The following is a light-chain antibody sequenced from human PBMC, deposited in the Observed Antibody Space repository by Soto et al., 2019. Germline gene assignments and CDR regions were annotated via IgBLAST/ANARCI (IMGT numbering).Light chain of an antibody. CDR3: QQRYDWPVT. V-gene: IGKV3-11*01. CDR1: QSVRSY. J-gene: IGKJ3*01. CDR2: DTS. Sequence: EIVLTQSPATLSLSPGERATLSCRTSQSVRSYLGWSQQKPGQAPSLLIFDTSHRATGVAARFSGSGSGTDFTLTISSLEPEDSAVYYCQQRYDWPVTFGPGTKVEIK.